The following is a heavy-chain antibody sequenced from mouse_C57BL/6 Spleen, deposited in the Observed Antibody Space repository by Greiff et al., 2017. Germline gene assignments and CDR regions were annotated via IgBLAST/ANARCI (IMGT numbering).Heavy chain of an antibody. V-gene: IGHV1-61*01. D-gene: IGHD1-1*01. J-gene: IGHJ2*01. CDR1: GYTFTSYW. Sequence: QVQLQQSGAELVRPGSSVKLSCKASGYTFTSYWMDWVKQRPGQGLEWIGNIYPSDSETHYNQKFKDKATLTVDKSSSTAYMQLSSLTSEDSAVYYCARGLYYYGSSYGYFDYWGKGTTLTVSS. CDR3: ARGLYYYGSSYGYFDY. CDR2: IYPSDSET.